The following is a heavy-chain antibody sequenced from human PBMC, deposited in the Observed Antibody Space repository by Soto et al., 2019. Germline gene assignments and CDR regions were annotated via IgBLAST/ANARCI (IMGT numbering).Heavy chain of an antibody. CDR2: ISAYNGNT. J-gene: IGHJ4*02. D-gene: IGHD1-1*01. CDR3: ARIVALRYDY. V-gene: IGHV1-18*04. CDR1: GYTFTSYG. Sequence: ASVKVSCRASGYTFTSYGSSGVRQAPGQGLEWMGWISAYNGNTNYAQKLQGRVTMTTDTSTSTAYMELRSLRSDDTAVYYCARIVALRYDYLGQGTLVTFSS.